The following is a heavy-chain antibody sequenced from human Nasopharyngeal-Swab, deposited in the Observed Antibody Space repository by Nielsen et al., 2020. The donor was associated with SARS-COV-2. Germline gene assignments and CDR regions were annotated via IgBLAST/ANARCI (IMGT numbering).Heavy chain of an antibody. D-gene: IGHD5-18*01. CDR2: INPNSGGT. CDR1: GYTFTRYY. CDR3: ARPRRGYSYGYFDY. J-gene: IGHJ4*02. Sequence: ASVKVPRKASGYTFTRYYMHWVRQAPGQGLEWVGWINPNSGGTNYAQKFQGRVTMTRDTSISTAYMELSRLRSDDTAVYYCARPRRGYSYGYFDYWGQGALVTVSS. V-gene: IGHV1-2*02.